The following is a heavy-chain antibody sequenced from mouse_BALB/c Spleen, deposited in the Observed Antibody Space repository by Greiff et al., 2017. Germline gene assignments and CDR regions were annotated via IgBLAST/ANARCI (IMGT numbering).Heavy chain of an antibody. CDR3: ARNDCDEGYFDV. V-gene: IGHV2-2*02. Sequence: QVQLKESGPGLVQPSQSLSITCTVSGFSLTSYGVHWVRQSPGKGLEWLGVIWSGGSTDYNAAFISRLSISKDNSKSQVFFNMNSLQANDTAIYYCARNDCDEGYFDVWGAGTTVTVSS. CDR2: IWSGGST. CDR1: GFSLTSYG. D-gene: IGHD2-4*01. J-gene: IGHJ1*01.